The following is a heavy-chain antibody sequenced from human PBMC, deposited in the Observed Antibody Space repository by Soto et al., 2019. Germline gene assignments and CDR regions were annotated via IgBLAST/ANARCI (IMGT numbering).Heavy chain of an antibody. J-gene: IGHJ5*02. CDR1: GYNYIMYG. D-gene: IGHD1-1*01. Sequence: QVQLEQSGPEVKKPGASVRVSCKASGYNYIMYGISWVRQAPGQGLEWLGWISTYTGETNYAEDLQDRLTMTTDISTSTAYMELGSLKSDDTAVYYCARDPGGATGFDPWGQVTLVTVSS. CDR2: ISTYTGET. CDR3: ARDPGGATGFDP. V-gene: IGHV1-18*01.